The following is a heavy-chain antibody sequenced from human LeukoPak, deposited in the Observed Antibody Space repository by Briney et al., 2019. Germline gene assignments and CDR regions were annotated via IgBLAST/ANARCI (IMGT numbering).Heavy chain of an antibody. V-gene: IGHV4-30-4*01. CDR3: ARGSTFGGEDY. Sequence: SQTLSLTCTVSGGSISSGDYSWSWIRQPPGKGLEWIGYIYYSGSTYYNPSLKSRVTISVDTSKNQFSLKPSSVTAADTAVYYCARGSTFGGEDYWGQGTLVTVSS. CDR2: IYYSGST. D-gene: IGHD3-10*01. J-gene: IGHJ4*02. CDR1: GGSISSGDYS.